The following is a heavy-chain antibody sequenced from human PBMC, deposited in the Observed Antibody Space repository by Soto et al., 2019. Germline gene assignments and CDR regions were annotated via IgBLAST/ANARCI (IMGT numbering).Heavy chain of an antibody. CDR2: ISSSSSYI. V-gene: IGHV3-21*01. D-gene: IGHD3-3*01. J-gene: IGHJ5*02. CDR3: ARWGYDFWFKYPQNWFDP. CDR1: GFTFSSYS. Sequence: GGSLRLSCAASGFTFSSYSMNWVRQAPGKGLEWVSSISSSSSYIYYADSVKGRFTISRDNAKNSLYLQMNSLRAEDTAVYYCARWGYDFWFKYPQNWFDPWGQGTLVTVSS.